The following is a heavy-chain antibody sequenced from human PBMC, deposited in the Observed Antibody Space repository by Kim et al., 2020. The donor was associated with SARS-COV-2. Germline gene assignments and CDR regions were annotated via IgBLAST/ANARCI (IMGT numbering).Heavy chain of an antibody. CDR3: ARVGYCSSTSCWENHYYYGMDV. CDR1: GFTFSSYS. D-gene: IGHD2-2*01. V-gene: IGHV3-48*02. Sequence: GGSLRLSCAASGFTFSSYSMNWVRQAPGKGLEWVSYISSSSSTIYYADSVKGRFTISRDNAKNSLYLQMNSLRDEDTAVYYCARVGYCSSTSCWENHYYYGMDVWGQGTTVTVSS. CDR2: ISSSSSTI. J-gene: IGHJ6*02.